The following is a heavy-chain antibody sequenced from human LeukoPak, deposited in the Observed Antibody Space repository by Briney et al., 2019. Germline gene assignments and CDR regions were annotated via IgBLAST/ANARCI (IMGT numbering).Heavy chain of an antibody. CDR3: ARDSEYSSSLAFDI. J-gene: IGHJ3*02. CDR1: GFTFSSHW. CDR2: INQDGSER. Sequence: GGSLRLSCAASGFTFSSHWMTWVRQAPGKGLEWVANINQDGSERYYVDSVKGRFTISRDNAKNSLYLQMNSLRAKDTAVYYCARDSEYSSSLAFDIWGQGTMVTVSS. V-gene: IGHV3-7*01. D-gene: IGHD6-13*01.